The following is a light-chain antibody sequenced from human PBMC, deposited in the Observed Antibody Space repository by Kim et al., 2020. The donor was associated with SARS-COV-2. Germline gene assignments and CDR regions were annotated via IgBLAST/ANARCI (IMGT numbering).Light chain of an antibody. Sequence: ASTGQTAGITCSGDKLGEEYTSWYQHKSGQSPVVVIYQDNKRPSGMTERFSGSSSGNTATLTISGTQPMDEADYYCQTWDSTTVIFGGGTQLTVL. CDR3: QTWDSTTVI. V-gene: IGLV3-1*01. CDR2: QDN. CDR1: KLGEEY. J-gene: IGLJ2*01.